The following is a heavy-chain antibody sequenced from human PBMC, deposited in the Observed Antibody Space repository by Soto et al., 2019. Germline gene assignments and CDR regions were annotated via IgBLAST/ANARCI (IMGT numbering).Heavy chain of an antibody. Sequence: SETLSLTCTVSGGSISSGDYYWSWIRQPLGKGLEWIGYIYYSGSTYYNPSLKSRVTISVDTSKNQFSLKLSSVTAADTAVYYCARESFYYYYGMDVWGQGTTVTVSS. J-gene: IGHJ6*02. V-gene: IGHV4-30-4*01. CDR3: ARESFYYYYGMDV. CDR2: IYYSGST. CDR1: GGSISSGDYY.